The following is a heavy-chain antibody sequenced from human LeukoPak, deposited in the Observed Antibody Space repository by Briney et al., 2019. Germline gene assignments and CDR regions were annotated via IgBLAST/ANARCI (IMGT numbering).Heavy chain of an antibody. J-gene: IGHJ4*02. D-gene: IGHD2-8*02. CDR3: TRDRGFCTGATCHPNDY. Sequence: GGSLRLSCAASGFTFSSYGMNWVRQAPGKGLEWVSSITSNSFIYFADSVKGRFTISRDNAKNSLYLQMNSLRAEDTAVYYCTRDRGFCTGATCHPNDYWGQGTQVTVSS. CDR1: GFTFSSYG. V-gene: IGHV3-21*01. CDR2: ITSNSFI.